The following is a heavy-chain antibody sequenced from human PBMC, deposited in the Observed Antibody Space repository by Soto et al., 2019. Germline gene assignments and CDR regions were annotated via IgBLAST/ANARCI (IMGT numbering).Heavy chain of an antibody. CDR2: VSSTGNT. V-gene: IGHV4-59*01. CDR3: ARFSPPRKSYDSNPGWFDP. Sequence: ETLSLTCTVSGGSLNSYYWTWIRQSPGKGLEWIGYVSSTGNTNYNPSLKSRVTLSLDTSTNEVSLSLASVTAADAAVYFCARFSPPRKSYDSNPGWFDPWGQGILVTVS. CDR1: GGSLNSYY. D-gene: IGHD3-22*01. J-gene: IGHJ5*02.